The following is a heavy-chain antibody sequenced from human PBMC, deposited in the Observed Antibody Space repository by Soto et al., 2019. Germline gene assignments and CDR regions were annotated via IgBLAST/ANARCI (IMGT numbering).Heavy chain of an antibody. CDR3: AKDNADCSGGSCAPWFDP. V-gene: IGHV3-30*18. CDR2: ISYDGSNK. J-gene: IGHJ5*02. Sequence: GGSLRLSCAASGFTFSSYGMHWVRQAPGKGLEWVAVISYDGSNKYYADSVKGRFTISRDNSKNTLYLQMNSLRAEDTAVYYCAKDNADCSGGSCAPWFDPWGQGTLVTVSS. CDR1: GFTFSSYG. D-gene: IGHD2-15*01.